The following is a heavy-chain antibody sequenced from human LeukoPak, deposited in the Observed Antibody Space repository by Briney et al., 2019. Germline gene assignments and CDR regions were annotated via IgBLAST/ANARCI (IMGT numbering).Heavy chain of an antibody. Sequence: ASVKVSCTASGYTFTSYYMHWVRQAPGQGLEWLGIINPSGGSTSYAQKFQGRVTMTRDTSTSTVYMELSSLRSEDTAVYYCARGVNGPPVDYWGQGTLVTVSS. V-gene: IGHV1-46*01. CDR2: INPSGGST. CDR1: GYTFTSYY. D-gene: IGHD3-10*01. CDR3: ARGVNGPPVDY. J-gene: IGHJ4*02.